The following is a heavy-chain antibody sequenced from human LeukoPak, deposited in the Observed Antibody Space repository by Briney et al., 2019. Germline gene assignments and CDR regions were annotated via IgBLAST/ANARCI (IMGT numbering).Heavy chain of an antibody. D-gene: IGHD2-2*01. CDR3: ARGPTDCSSTSCPPYYYMDV. Sequence: PSETLSLTCAVYGGSSSGYYWSWIRQPPGKGLEWIGEINHSGGTNYNPSLKSRVTISVDTSKNQFSLKLSSVTAADTAVYYCARGPTDCSSTSCPPYYYMDVWGKGTTVTVSS. J-gene: IGHJ6*03. V-gene: IGHV4-34*01. CDR1: GGSSSGYY. CDR2: INHSGGT.